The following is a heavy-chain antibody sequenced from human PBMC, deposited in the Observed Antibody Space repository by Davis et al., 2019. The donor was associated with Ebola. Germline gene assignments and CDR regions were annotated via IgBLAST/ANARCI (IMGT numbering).Heavy chain of an antibody. CDR1: GYTFTSYG. CDR3: ARDRPLSWFDP. CDR2: ISAYKGNT. Sequence: ASVKVSCKASGYTFTSYGISWVRQAPGQGLEWMGWISAYKGNTNYAQKPQGRVTMTTDTSTSTAYMELRGLRSDDTAVYYCARDRPLSWFDPWGQGTLVTVSS. V-gene: IGHV1-18*01. J-gene: IGHJ5*02.